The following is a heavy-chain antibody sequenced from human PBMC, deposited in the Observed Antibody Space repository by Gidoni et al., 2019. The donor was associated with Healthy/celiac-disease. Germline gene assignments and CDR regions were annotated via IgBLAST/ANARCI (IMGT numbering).Heavy chain of an antibody. CDR2: INPNSGGT. CDR3: ARVSVVMGACDI. CDR1: GSTFTGYN. J-gene: IGHJ3*02. Sequence: QMQLVQAGAEVTRPGASVKVSCPASGSTFTGYNMHWVRQAPGQGLEWMGWINPNSGGTNYAQKFQGRVTMTRDTSISTAYLELSSLTSDDTAVYYCARVSVVMGACDIWGQGTMVTVAS. V-gene: IGHV1-2*02. D-gene: IGHD2-15*01.